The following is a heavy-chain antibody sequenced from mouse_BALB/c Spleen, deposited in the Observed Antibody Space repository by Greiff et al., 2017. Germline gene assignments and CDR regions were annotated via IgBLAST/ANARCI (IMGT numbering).Heavy chain of an antibody. Sequence: QVQLKQSGAELAKPGASVKMSCKASGYTFTSYWMHWVKQRPGQGLEWIGYINPSTGYTEYNQKFKDKATLTADKSSSTAYMQLSSLTSEDSAVYYCARHYYGSSYYRDYWGQGTTLTVSS. V-gene: IGHV1-7*01. CDR1: GYTFTSYW. D-gene: IGHD1-1*01. J-gene: IGHJ2*01. CDR3: ARHYYGSSYYRDY. CDR2: INPSTGYT.